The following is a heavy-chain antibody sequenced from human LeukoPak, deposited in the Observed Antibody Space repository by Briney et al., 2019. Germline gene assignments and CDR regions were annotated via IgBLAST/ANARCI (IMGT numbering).Heavy chain of an antibody. D-gene: IGHD2-15*01. CDR1: GGSFSGYY. CDR3: ARGPRCSGGSCYSVRVDP. Sequence: SETLSLTCAVYGGSFSGYYWSWIRQPPGKGLEWIGEINHSGSTNYNPSLKSRVTISVDTSKNQFSLKLSSVTPADTAVYYCARGPRCSGGSCYSVRVDPWGQGTLVTVSS. V-gene: IGHV4-34*01. CDR2: INHSGST. J-gene: IGHJ5*02.